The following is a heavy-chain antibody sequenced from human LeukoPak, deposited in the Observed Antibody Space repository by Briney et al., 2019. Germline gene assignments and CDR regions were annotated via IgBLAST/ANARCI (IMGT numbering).Heavy chain of an antibody. CDR1: GFTFSRYA. Sequence: PGGSLRLSCVASGFTFSRYAMSWVRQAPGKGLEWVSVISASGDSTYYADSVRGRFTMSRDNSKNTLYLQMNSLRAEDTAVYYCAKDLLLYGDYRYYFDYWGQGTLVTVSS. J-gene: IGHJ4*02. V-gene: IGHV3-23*01. CDR3: AKDLLLYGDYRYYFDY. D-gene: IGHD4-17*01. CDR2: ISASGDST.